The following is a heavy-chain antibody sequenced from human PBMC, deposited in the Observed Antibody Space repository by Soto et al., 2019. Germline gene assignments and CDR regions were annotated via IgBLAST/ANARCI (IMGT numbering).Heavy chain of an antibody. CDR1: GGSISSYY. Sequence: PSETLSLTCTVSGGSISSYYWSWIRQPPGKGLEWIGYIYYSGSTNYNPSLKSRVTISVDTSKNQFSLKLSSVTAADTAVYYCARDYITIVRGVIHPLIVFAICGQGTMVTVSS. CDR2: IYYSGST. D-gene: IGHD3-10*01. CDR3: ARDYITIVRGVIHPLIVFAI. V-gene: IGHV4-59*01. J-gene: IGHJ3*02.